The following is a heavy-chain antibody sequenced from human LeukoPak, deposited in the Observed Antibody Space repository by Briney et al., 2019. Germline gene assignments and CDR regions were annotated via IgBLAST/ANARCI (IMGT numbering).Heavy chain of an antibody. V-gene: IGHV4-34*01. D-gene: IGHD3-16*01. CDR3: ARVGGAMADAFDI. Sequence: SETLSLTCAVYGGSFSGYYWSWIRQPPGKGLEWIGEINHSGSTNYNPSLKSRVTIPVDTSKNQFSLKLSSVTAADTAVYYCARVGGAMADAFDIWGQGTMVTVSS. CDR2: INHSGST. J-gene: IGHJ3*02. CDR1: GGSFSGYY.